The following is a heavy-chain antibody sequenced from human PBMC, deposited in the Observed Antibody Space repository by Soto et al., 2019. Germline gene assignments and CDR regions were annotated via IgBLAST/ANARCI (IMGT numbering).Heavy chain of an antibody. Sequence: GGSLRLSCAASGFTFSSYGMHWVRQAPGKGLEWVAVIWYDGSNKYYADSVKGRFTISRDNSKNTLYLQMNSLRAEDTAVHYCARDQADGDYGVDYWGQGTLVTVSS. V-gene: IGHV3-33*01. CDR2: IWYDGSNK. CDR1: GFTFSSYG. D-gene: IGHD4-17*01. CDR3: ARDQADGDYGVDY. J-gene: IGHJ4*02.